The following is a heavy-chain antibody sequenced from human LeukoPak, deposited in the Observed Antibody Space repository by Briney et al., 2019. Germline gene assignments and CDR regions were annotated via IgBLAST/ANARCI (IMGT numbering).Heavy chain of an antibody. D-gene: IGHD5-24*01. Sequence: PSETLSLTCNVSGDSLTSHFWSWIRQTPGGRLEWIGYVFHSGTTNYSPSLKSRVTISLDTSKKEFYLRLASMTAADSAVYYCARRMATVTDAFDIWGRGTMVSVSS. V-gene: IGHV4-59*08. CDR1: GDSLTSHF. CDR3: ARRMATVTDAFDI. CDR2: VFHSGTT. J-gene: IGHJ3*02.